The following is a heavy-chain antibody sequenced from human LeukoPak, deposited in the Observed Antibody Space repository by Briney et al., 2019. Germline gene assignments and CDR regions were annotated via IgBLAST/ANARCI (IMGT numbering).Heavy chain of an antibody. J-gene: IGHJ6*02. CDR1: GGSISSYY. CDR2: IYYSGST. Sequence: PSETLSLTCTVSGGSISSYYWSWIRQPPGKGLEWIGYIYYSGSTNYNPSLKSQVTISVDTSKNQFSLKLSSVTAADTAVYYCARVVPAAISMDVWGQGTTVTVSS. D-gene: IGHD2-2*01. V-gene: IGHV4-59*01. CDR3: ARVVPAAISMDV.